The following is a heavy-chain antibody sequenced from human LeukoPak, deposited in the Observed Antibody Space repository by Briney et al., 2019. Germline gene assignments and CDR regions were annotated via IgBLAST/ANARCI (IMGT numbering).Heavy chain of an antibody. CDR2: INHSGTT. CDR3: ARGLRLPSRSAPAVPHV. V-gene: IGHV4-34*01. D-gene: IGHD2-2*01. Sequence: SETLSLTCAAYGGSFSGYYWNWIRQPPGKGLEWIGEINHSGTTNYNPSLKSRVTISVDTSKNQFSLRLSAVTAADTAVYHCARGLRLPSRSAPAVPHVWAKGTTVTVSA. CDR1: GGSFSGYY. J-gene: IGHJ6*04.